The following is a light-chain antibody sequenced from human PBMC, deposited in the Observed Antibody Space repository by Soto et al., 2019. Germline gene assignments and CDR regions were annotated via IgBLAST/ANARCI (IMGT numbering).Light chain of an antibody. CDR2: DAS. CDR1: QSVSSY. V-gene: IGKV3-11*01. Sequence: EIVLTQSPATLSLSPGERATLSCRASQSVSSYLAWYQQKPGQAPRLLIYDASNRATGIPARFSGSGSGTDFTLTISSLEPEDFAVYYCQQRSKWPPSFSGGTKVEIK. CDR3: QQRSKWPPS. J-gene: IGKJ4*01.